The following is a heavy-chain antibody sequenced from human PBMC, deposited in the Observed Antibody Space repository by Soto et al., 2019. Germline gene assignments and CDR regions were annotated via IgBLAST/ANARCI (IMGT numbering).Heavy chain of an antibody. V-gene: IGHV1-18*04. Sequence: QVQLVQSGAEVKKPGASVKVSCKASGYTFSSNGVSWVRQAPGQGPEWMGWISTFNGNAHYAQKFQGRVTMTTDTSTNTAYMELGSLNSDDTAVYYCARLNGYSSGWYDYWGQGTLVTVSS. D-gene: IGHD6-19*01. CDR1: GYTFSSNG. CDR3: ARLNGYSSGWYDY. J-gene: IGHJ4*02. CDR2: ISTFNGNA.